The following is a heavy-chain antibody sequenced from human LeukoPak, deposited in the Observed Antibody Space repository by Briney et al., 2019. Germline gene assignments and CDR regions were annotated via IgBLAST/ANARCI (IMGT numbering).Heavy chain of an antibody. CDR3: AHQSTIAVAGSFDY. V-gene: IGHV2-5*02. D-gene: IGHD6-19*01. CDR1: GFSLSTSGVG. Sequence: SGPTLVNPTQTLTPTCTFSGFSLSTSGVGVGWIRQPPGKALEWLTLIYWDDDKRYSPSLKSRLTITKDTSKNQVVLTMTNMDPVDTATYYCAHQSTIAVAGSFDYWGQGTLVTVSS. CDR2: IYWDDDK. J-gene: IGHJ4*02.